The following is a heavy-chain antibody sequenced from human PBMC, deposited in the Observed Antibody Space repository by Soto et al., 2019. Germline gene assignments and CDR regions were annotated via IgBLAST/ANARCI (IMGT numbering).Heavy chain of an antibody. CDR2: IFHSGTT. CDR3: ARGRNRDSSTSHGVGCFDY. Sequence: PSERLSRTCTVSGAPICSSCWSWIRQPPGNGLAWLGYIFHSGTTNYNPCLKMRVTMSVDTAKLPFSLNLCSLTTADTAVYFCARGRNRDSSTSHGVGCFDYWGQETLVTVSS. D-gene: IGHD3-22*01. J-gene: IGHJ4*01. CDR1: GAPICSSC. V-gene: IGHV4-59*01.